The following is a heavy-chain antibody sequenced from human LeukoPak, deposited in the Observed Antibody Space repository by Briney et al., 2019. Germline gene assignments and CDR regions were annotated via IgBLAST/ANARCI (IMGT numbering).Heavy chain of an antibody. V-gene: IGHV3-21*01. CDR3: ARGTYRSSSPSIGMPYYLDY. Sequence: GGSLRLSCAASGFTFTRYSMNWVRRAPGKGLEWVSSISSSGSYIFYAQSVEGRFIISRDNAKNSHYLQMNSLRVDDTAVYFCARGTYRSSSPSIGMPYYLDYWGQGILVTVSS. CDR1: GFTFTRYS. J-gene: IGHJ4*02. CDR2: ISSSGSYI. D-gene: IGHD6-6*01.